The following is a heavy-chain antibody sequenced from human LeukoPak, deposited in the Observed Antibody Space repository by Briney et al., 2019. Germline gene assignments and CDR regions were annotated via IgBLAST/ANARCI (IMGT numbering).Heavy chain of an antibody. J-gene: IGHJ4*02. CDR1: GASISSYS. V-gene: IGHV4-59*12. Sequence: SETLSLTCTVSGASISSYSWSWIRQPPGKGLEWIGYLYYFGSTNYNPSLKSRVTISVDTSKNQFSLRLSSVTAADTAVYYCARRALGYSYGYRWGQGTLVTVSS. CDR3: ARRALGYSYGYR. D-gene: IGHD5-18*01. CDR2: LYYFGST.